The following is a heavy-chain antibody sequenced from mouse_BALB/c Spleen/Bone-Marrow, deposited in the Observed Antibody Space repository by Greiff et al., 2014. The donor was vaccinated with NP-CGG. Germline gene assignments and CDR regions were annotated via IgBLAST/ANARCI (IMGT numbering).Heavy chain of an antibody. CDR2: INPGSGGS. CDR3: ARDRLAWFAY. CDR1: GYAFTNYL. D-gene: IGHD2-14*01. Sequence: VKLMESGAELVRPGTSVKVSCKASGYAFTNYLIEWVKQRPGQGLEWIGVINPGSGGSNYNEKFKGKATLTADKSSSTAHMQHSSLTSDDSAVYFCARDRLAWFAYWGQGTLVTVSA. J-gene: IGHJ3*01. V-gene: IGHV1-54*01.